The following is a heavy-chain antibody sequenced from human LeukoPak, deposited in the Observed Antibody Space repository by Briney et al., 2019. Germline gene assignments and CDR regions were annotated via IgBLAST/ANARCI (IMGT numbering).Heavy chain of an antibody. V-gene: IGHV1-2*06. D-gene: IGHD1-26*01. CDR3: ARDPLRLVRGSFPFDY. CDR1: GYTFTGYY. CDR2: INPNSGGT. J-gene: IGHJ4*02. Sequence: GASVKVSCKGSGYTFTGYYMHWVRQAPGQGLEWIGRINPNSGGTNYAQKFHGRVTMTRGTSITTAYMELTRLSSDDTAVYYCARDPLRLVRGSFPFDYWGQGTLVTVSS.